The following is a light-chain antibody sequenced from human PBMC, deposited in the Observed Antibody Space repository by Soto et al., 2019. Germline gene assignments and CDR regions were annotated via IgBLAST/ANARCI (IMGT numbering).Light chain of an antibody. J-gene: IGKJ4*01. V-gene: IGKV3-20*01. CDR2: GAS. CDR1: QSVSSSY. Sequence: EIVLTQSPGTLSLSPGERATLSCRASQSVSSSYLAWYQQKPGQAPRVLIYGASNKATGIPDRFSGSGSGTDFTLTISRLEPEDFAVYYCQQYGRSSLTFGGGTKVEIK. CDR3: QQYGRSSLT.